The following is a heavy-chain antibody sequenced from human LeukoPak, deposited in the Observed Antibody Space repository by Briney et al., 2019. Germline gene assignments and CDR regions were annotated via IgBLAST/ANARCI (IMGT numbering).Heavy chain of an antibody. J-gene: IGHJ5*02. V-gene: IGHV5-51*01. Sequence: GESLKISCKGSGYSFTSYWIGWVRQMPGKGLEWMGIIYPGDSDTRYSPSFQGQVTISADKSISTAYLQWSSLKASDTAMYYCARRPIYDFWSGYYDDWFDPWGQGTLVTVSS. CDR1: GYSFTSYW. D-gene: IGHD3-3*01. CDR3: ARRPIYDFWSGYYDDWFDP. CDR2: IYPGDSDT.